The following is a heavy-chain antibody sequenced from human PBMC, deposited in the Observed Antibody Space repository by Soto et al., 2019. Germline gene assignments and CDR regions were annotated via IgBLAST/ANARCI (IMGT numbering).Heavy chain of an antibody. Sequence: GGSLRLSCAGSGFTFSTFDIHWVRQAPGKGLEWVSGIGTLSDTFYAASVQGRFTISRQNSKNSVYLQMNSLRAGDTAFYYCARGRSFSYDSTPPPMFDPWGQGTLVTVSS. J-gene: IGHJ5*02. CDR3: ARGRSFSYDSTPPPMFDP. CDR2: IGTLSDT. D-gene: IGHD3-10*01. CDR1: GFTFSTFD. V-gene: IGHV3-13*01.